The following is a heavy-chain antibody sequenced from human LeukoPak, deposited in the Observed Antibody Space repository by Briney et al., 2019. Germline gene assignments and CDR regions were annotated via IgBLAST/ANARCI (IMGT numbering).Heavy chain of an antibody. D-gene: IGHD6-13*01. CDR1: GYTFTSYA. CDR3: ARVPTRRSSWFRSAVYFDL. CDR2: INAGNGNT. J-gene: IGHJ2*01. Sequence: ASVKVSCKASGYTFTSYAMHWVRQAPGQRLEWMGWINAGNGNTKYSQKSQGRVTITRDTSASTAYMELSSLRSEDTAVYYCARVPTRRSSWFRSAVYFDLWGRGTLVTVSS. V-gene: IGHV1-3*01.